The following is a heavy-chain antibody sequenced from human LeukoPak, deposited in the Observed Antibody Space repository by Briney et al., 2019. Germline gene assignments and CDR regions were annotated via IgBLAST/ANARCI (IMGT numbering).Heavy chain of an antibody. J-gene: IGHJ5*02. D-gene: IGHD3-22*01. CDR3: ASDYASRLLLVGTEFDP. CDR1: GYTFTGYY. CDR2: INPNSGCT. V-gene: IGHV1-2*02. Sequence: ASVKVSCKASGYTFTGYYMHWVRQAPGQGLEWRGWINPNSGCTNYAQKFQGRVTMTRDTYISTAYMELSRLRSDDTAVYYCASDYASRLLLVGTEFDPWGQGTLVTVSS.